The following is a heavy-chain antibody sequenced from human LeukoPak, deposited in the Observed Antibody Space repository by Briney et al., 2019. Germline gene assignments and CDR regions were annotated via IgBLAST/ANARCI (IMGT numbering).Heavy chain of an antibody. CDR2: IYTSGST. Sequence: SETLSLTCTVSGGSISSYYWSWIRQPAGKGLKWIGRIYTSGSTNYNASLKSRVSMSVDTSKNQFSLKLSSVTAADTAVFYCARENSGSYREFDYWGQGTLVTVSS. CDR1: GGSISSYY. CDR3: ARENSGSYREFDY. J-gene: IGHJ4*02. V-gene: IGHV4-4*07. D-gene: IGHD1-26*01.